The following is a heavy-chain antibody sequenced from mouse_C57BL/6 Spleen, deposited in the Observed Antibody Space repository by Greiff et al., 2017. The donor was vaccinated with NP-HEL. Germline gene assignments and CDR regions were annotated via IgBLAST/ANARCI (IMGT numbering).Heavy chain of an antibody. V-gene: IGHV5-4*01. CDR2: ISDGGSYT. CDR1: GFTFSSYA. CDR3: ARHYGSSLYYAMDY. Sequence: VQLKESGGGLVKPGGSLKLSCAASGFTFSSYAMSWVRQTPEKRLEWVATISDGGSYTYYPDNVKGRFTISRDNAKNNLYLQMSHLKSEDTAMYYCARHYGSSLYYAMDYWGQGTSVTVSS. J-gene: IGHJ4*01. D-gene: IGHD1-1*01.